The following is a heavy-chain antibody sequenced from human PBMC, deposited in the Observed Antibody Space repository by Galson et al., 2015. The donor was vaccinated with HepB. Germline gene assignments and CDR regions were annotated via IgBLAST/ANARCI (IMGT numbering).Heavy chain of an antibody. Sequence: LSCAASRFSFSRYGMHWVRQAPGKGLVWVSRMNGDGSSTSYADSAKGRFTISRDNAKNTLYLQMTSLRAEDTAVYYCARDLRGVQLGYWGQGTPVTVSS. D-gene: IGHD3-10*01. CDR2: MNGDGSST. J-gene: IGHJ4*02. CDR3: ARDLRGVQLGY. V-gene: IGHV3-74*01. CDR1: RFSFSRYG.